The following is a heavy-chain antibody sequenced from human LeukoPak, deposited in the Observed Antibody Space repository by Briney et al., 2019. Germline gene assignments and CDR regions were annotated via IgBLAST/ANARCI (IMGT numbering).Heavy chain of an antibody. CDR1: GFTFGDYA. V-gene: IGHV3-30*02. Sequence: QSGGSLRLSCTISGFTFGDYAVSWARQARGKGVEWVAFIRSGGNTKDYADCVKGRFTVSRDNSKNIIYLQMNSLTPEDTAVYYCAKDAAWALDSWGEGTPVTAS. CDR3: AKDAAWALDS. J-gene: IGHJ4*02. CDR2: IRSGGNTK. D-gene: IGHD6-13*01.